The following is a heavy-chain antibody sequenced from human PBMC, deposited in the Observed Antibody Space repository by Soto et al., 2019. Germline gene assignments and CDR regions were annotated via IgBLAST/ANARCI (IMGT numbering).Heavy chain of an antibody. D-gene: IGHD6-13*01. CDR1: GGSICSYY. CDR3: ARYIAAAGNTYYYYYGMDV. V-gene: IGHV4-59*08. J-gene: IGHJ6*02. Sequence: SATLSLTCTVSGGSICSYYWRWIRKPPGKGLEWIGYIYYSGSTNYNPSLKSRVTISVDTSKNQFSLKLSSVTAADTAVYYCARYIAAAGNTYYYYYGMDVWGQGTTVT. CDR2: IYYSGST.